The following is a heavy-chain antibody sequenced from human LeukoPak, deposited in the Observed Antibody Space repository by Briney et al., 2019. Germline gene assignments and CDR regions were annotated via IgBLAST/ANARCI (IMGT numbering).Heavy chain of an antibody. Sequence: PSETLSLTCAVYGGSFSGYYWSWIRQPPGKGLEWIGEINHSGSTNYNPSLKSRVTISVDTSKNQFSLKLSSVTAADTAVYYCASRGMYYYDSSGYPYWGQGSLVTVSS. V-gene: IGHV4-34*01. D-gene: IGHD3-22*01. CDR3: ASRGMYYYDSSGYPY. CDR2: INHSGST. CDR1: GGSFSGYY. J-gene: IGHJ4*02.